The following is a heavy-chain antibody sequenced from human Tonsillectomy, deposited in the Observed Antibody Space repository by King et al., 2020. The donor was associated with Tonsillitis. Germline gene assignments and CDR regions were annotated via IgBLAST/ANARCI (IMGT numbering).Heavy chain of an antibody. CDR2: INPNSGGT. CDR3: ARGGGDFDY. Sequence: VQLVESGAEVKKPGASVKVSCKASGYTFTGYYLHWVRQAPGQRLECMGWINPNSGGTSYARRFQDRVTVTRDTSISTAYMELSRLRSDDTAVFYCARGGGDFDYWGQGTLVTVSS. J-gene: IGHJ4*02. CDR1: GYTFTGYY. V-gene: IGHV1-2*02. D-gene: IGHD3-10*01.